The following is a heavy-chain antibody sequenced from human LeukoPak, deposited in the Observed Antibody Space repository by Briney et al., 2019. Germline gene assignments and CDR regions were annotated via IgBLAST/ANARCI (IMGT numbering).Heavy chain of an antibody. CDR3: ARDYYGSGSYEVGDY. CDR2: ISYDGSNK. Sequence: PGRSLRLSCAASGFTFSSYAMHWVRQAPGKGLEWVAVISYDGSNKYYADSVKGRFTISRDNSKNTLYLQMNSLRAEDTAVYYCARDYYGSGSYEVGDYWGQGTLVTVS. V-gene: IGHV3-30*04. CDR1: GFTFSSYA. D-gene: IGHD3-10*01. J-gene: IGHJ4*02.